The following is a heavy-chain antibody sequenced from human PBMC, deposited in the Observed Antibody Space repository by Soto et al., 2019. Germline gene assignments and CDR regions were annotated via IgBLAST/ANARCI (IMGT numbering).Heavy chain of an antibody. Sequence: QSQTLSLTCAISGDSVSSNSAAWNWIRQSPSRGLEWLGRTYYRSKWYNDYAVSVKSRITINPDTSKNQFSLQLNSVTPEDTAVYYCARGGVPGSSSLTSFDYWGQGTLVTVSS. CDR2: TYYRSKWYN. CDR3: ARGGVPGSSSLTSFDY. D-gene: IGHD6-6*01. CDR1: GDSVSSNSAA. V-gene: IGHV6-1*01. J-gene: IGHJ4*02.